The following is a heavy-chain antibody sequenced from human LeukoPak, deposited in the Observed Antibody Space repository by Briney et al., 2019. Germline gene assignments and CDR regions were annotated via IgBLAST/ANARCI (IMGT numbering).Heavy chain of an antibody. V-gene: IGHV3-7*01. CDR3: ARDVTYYDSSYYYDVFDL. CDR1: GFTFTSYW. J-gene: IGHJ3*01. D-gene: IGHD3-22*01. CDR2: IKRDGSQK. Sequence: GGSLRLSCAASGFTFTSYWMTWVRQAPGKGLEWVANIKRDGSQKHYVDSVWGRFTISRDNAKSLLYLQLNSLRAEDTAVYYCARDVTYYDSSYYYDVFDLWGQGTMVTVSS.